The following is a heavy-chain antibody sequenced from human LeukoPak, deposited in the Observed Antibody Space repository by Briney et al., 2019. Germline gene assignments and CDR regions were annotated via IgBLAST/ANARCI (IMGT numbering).Heavy chain of an antibody. Sequence: PGRSLRLSCAASGFTFSSYAMHWVRQAPGKGLEWVAVISYDGSNKYYADSVKGRFTISRDNSKNTLYLQMDSLRAEDTAVYYCARGGLMVYAVRVQNDAFDIWGQGTMVTVSS. J-gene: IGHJ3*02. CDR3: ARGGLMVYAVRVQNDAFDI. V-gene: IGHV3-30-3*01. CDR2: ISYDGSNK. D-gene: IGHD2-8*01. CDR1: GFTFSSYA.